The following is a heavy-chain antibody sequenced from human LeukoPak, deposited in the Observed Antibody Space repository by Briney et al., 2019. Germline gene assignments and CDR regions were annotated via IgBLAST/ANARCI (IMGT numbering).Heavy chain of an antibody. CDR1: GYTFTSNG. J-gene: IGHJ3*02. V-gene: IGHV1-18*01. CDR3: ARLRGGIYSSRDAFHI. Sequence: VASVKVSCRASGYTFTSNGISWVRQAPGQGLEWMAWISPYNGDTTYAQELQGRVTVTTDASTSTAYMELRSLRSDDTAMYFCARLRGGIYSSRDAFHIWGQGTMVTVSS. CDR2: ISPYNGDT. D-gene: IGHD6-19*01.